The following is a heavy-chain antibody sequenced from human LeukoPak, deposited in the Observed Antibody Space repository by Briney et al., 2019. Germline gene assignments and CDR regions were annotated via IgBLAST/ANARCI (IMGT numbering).Heavy chain of an antibody. CDR3: AKDGSWGDYYFYFYIDV. Sequence: GGSLRLSCEASGFTFSNSAMSWVRQAPGKGLEWVSGISASGHYTYNADSAKGRFTISRDDSKNTLYLQMNSLRAEDTALYYCAKDGSWGDYYFYFYIDVWGKGTTVTVSS. D-gene: IGHD3-16*01. V-gene: IGHV3-23*01. J-gene: IGHJ6*03. CDR1: GFTFSNSA. CDR2: ISASGHYT.